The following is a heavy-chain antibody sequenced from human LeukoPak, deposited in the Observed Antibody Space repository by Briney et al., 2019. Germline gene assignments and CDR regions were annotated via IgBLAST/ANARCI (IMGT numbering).Heavy chain of an antibody. CDR1: GGTISSYA. D-gene: IGHD3-10*01. V-gene: IGHV1-69*06. CDR2: IIPIFGTA. J-gene: IGHJ5*02. Sequence: GSSVKVSCKASGGTISSYAISWVRQAPGQGLEWMGGIIPIFGTANYAQKFQGRVTITADKSTSTAYMELSSLRSEDTAVYYCARAMVRGVIWWFDPWGQGTLVTVSS. CDR3: ARAMVRGVIWWFDP.